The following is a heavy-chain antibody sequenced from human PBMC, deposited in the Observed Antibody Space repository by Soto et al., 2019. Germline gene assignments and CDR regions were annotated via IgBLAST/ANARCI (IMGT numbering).Heavy chain of an antibody. CDR1: GGSISNYY. V-gene: IGHV4-59*01. D-gene: IGHD3-22*01. J-gene: IGHJ5*02. Sequence: PSETLSLTCTVSGGSISNYYWSWIRQPPGKGLEWIGYIYYSGSTNYNPSLKSRVTISVDTSKNQFSLKLSSVTAADTAVYYCAREPTDQYYYDSSGLGGWFDPWGQGTLVTVS. CDR2: IYYSGST. CDR3: AREPTDQYYYDSSGLGGWFDP.